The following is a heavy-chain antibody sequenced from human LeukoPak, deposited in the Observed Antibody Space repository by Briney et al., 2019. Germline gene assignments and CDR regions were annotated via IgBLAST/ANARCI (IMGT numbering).Heavy chain of an antibody. CDR2: ISAYNGNT. CDR1: GGTFSSYA. Sequence: ASVKVSCKASGGTFSSYAISWVRQAPGQGLEWMGWISAYNGNTNYAQKLQGRVTMTTDTSTSTAYMELRSLRSDDTAVYYCARVLVGATTLDYWGQGTLVTVSS. V-gene: IGHV1-18*01. J-gene: IGHJ4*01. CDR3: ARVLVGATTLDY. D-gene: IGHD1-26*01.